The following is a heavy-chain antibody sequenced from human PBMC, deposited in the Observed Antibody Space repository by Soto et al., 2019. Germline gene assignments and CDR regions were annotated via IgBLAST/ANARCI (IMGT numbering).Heavy chain of an antibody. Sequence: EVQLVESGGGLVQPGGSLRLSCAASGFTFGSYPMHWVRQAPGKGLEYVSAISTNGDSTFYANSVKGRFTISRDNSKNTLYLQMGRLRAEDMSVYYGAREGMSRPRWVFDYWGQGTLVTASS. D-gene: IGHD6-13*01. J-gene: IGHJ4*02. CDR3: AREGMSRPRWVFDY. CDR1: GFTFGSYP. CDR2: ISTNGDST. V-gene: IGHV3-64*01.